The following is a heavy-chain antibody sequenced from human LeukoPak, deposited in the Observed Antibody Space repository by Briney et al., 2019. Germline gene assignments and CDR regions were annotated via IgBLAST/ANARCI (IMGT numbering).Heavy chain of an antibody. Sequence: KSSETLSLTCAVYGGSFSGYYWSWIRQPPGKGLEWIGEINHSGSTIYNPSLKSRVTISVDTSKNQFSLKLSSVTAADTAVYYCARSGRNSLRYWGQGTLVTVSS. CDR1: GGSFSGYY. CDR2: INHSGST. V-gene: IGHV4-34*01. CDR3: ARSGRNSLRY. D-gene: IGHD4-23*01. J-gene: IGHJ4*02.